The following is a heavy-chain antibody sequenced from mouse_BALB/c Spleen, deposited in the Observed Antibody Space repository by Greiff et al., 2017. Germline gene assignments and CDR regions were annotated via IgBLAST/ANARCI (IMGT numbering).Heavy chain of an antibody. J-gene: IGHJ3*01. CDR2: ISSGSSTI. V-gene: IGHV5-17*02. CDR1: GFTFSSFG. CDR3: ARGGYGKSWFAY. Sequence: EVQGVESGGGLVQPGGSRKLSCAASGFTFSSFGMHWVRQAPEKGLEWVAYISSGSSTIYYADTVKGRFTISRDNPKNTLFLQMTSLRSEDTAMYYCARGGYGKSWFAYWGQGTLVTVSA. D-gene: IGHD2-1*01.